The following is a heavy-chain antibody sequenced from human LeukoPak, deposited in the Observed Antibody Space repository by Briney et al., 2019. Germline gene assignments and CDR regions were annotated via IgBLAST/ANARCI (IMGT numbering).Heavy chain of an antibody. Sequence: GGSLRLSCGASGFTFSSYAMHRVRQAPGKGLEWVAVISYDGSNTYYADSVKGRFTISRDNSKNTLYVQMNSLRPEDTAVYYCARDPWYSSAWYIDYWGQGTLVTVSS. V-gene: IGHV3-30-3*01. J-gene: IGHJ4*02. CDR2: ISYDGSNT. D-gene: IGHD6-19*01. CDR3: ARDPWYSSAWYIDY. CDR1: GFTFSSYA.